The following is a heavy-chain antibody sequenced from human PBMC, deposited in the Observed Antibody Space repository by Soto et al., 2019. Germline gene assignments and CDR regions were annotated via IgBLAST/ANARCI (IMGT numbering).Heavy chain of an antibody. CDR1: GGSVSSGSDY. Sequence: QVQLQESGPGLVKPSETLSLTCTVSGGSVSSGSDYWSWILQPPGKGLEWIGYIYYSGSTTNNPSLKSRVTISVDTSENPYSLKHSYVTAADTAVYYCESTVSSWGKYSANFDYWGQGTLVTVSS. CDR2: IYYSGST. CDR3: ESTVSSWGKYSANFDY. V-gene: IGHV4-61*01. D-gene: IGHD6-13*01. J-gene: IGHJ4*02.